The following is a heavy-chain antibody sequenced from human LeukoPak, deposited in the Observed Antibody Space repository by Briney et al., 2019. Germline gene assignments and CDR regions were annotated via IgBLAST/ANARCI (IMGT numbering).Heavy chain of an antibody. CDR1: GYTFTSYA. CDR3: ARSPIGLGFFDY. V-gene: IGHV1-2*02. CDR2: INPNSGGT. D-gene: IGHD7-27*01. Sequence: ASVKVSCKASGYTFTSYAMNWVRQAPGQGLEWMGWINPNSGGTNYAQKFQGRVTMTRDTSITTAYMELSRLRSDDTAVYYCARSPIGLGFFDYWGQGTLVTVSS. J-gene: IGHJ4*02.